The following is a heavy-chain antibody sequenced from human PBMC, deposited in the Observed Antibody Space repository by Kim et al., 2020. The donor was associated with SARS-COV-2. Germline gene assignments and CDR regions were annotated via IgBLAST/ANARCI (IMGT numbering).Heavy chain of an antibody. CDR2: IYYSGST. CDR1: GGSISSSSYY. J-gene: IGHJ6*02. D-gene: IGHD3-10*01. Sequence: SETLSLTCTVSGGSISSSSYYWGWIRQPPGKGLEWIGSIYYSGSTYYNPSLKSRVTISVDTSKNQFSLKLSSVTAADTAVYYCARDAERSHEYYYGSGSYYPRMGNYGMDVWGQGTTVTVSS. CDR3: ARDAERSHEYYYGSGSYYPRMGNYGMDV. V-gene: IGHV4-39*07.